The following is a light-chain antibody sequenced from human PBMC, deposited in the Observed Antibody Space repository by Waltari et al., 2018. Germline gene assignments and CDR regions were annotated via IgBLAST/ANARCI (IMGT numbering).Light chain of an antibody. Sequence: QSVLTQPPSVSGAPGQRVTISCTGGGSNIGAGYDVHWYRQPPGKAPELRIDGVNHRPSGVPDRFFGSLSGTSASRAITGLQAGDEADYYCQSYDTSLSVVFGGGTKLTV. J-gene: IGLJ2*01. CDR3: QSYDTSLSVV. CDR1: GSNIGAGYD. V-gene: IGLV1-40*01. CDR2: GVN.